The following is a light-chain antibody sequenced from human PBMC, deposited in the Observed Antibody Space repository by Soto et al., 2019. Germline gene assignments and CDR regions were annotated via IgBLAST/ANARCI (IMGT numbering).Light chain of an antibody. CDR3: QQSYSTPPEIT. V-gene: IGKV3-20*01. CDR1: QSVSSSY. CDR2: GAS. Sequence: EIVLTQSPGTLSLSPGERATLSCRASQSVSSSYLAWYQQKPGQAPRLLIYGASSRATGIPDRFSGSGSGTDFTLTISRLEPEDFAVYYCQQSYSTPPEITFGQGTRLEIK. J-gene: IGKJ5*01.